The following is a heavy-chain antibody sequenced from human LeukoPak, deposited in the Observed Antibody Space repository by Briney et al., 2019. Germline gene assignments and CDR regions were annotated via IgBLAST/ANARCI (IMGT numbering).Heavy chain of an antibody. D-gene: IGHD2-15*01. CDR1: GFTFSSYA. Sequence: GGSLRLSCAASGFTFSSYAMSWVRQAPGKGLEWVSAISGSGGGTYYADSVKGRFTISRDNSKNTLYLQMNSLRAEDTAVYYCAKRHCSGGTCHLGLPDWFDPWGQGTLVSVSS. J-gene: IGHJ5*02. CDR2: ISGSGGGT. CDR3: AKRHCSGGTCHLGLPDWFDP. V-gene: IGHV3-23*01.